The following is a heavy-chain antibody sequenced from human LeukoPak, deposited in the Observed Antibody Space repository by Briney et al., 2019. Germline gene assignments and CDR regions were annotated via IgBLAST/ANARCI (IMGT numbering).Heavy chain of an antibody. CDR2: IYTSGST. V-gene: IGHV4-61*02. D-gene: IGHD2-21*02. CDR3: ARDRTYCGGDCEPSPSAFDI. CDR1: GGSISSGSYY. Sequence: SQTLSLTCTVSGGSISSGSYYWSWIRQPAGKGLEWIGRIYTSGSTNYNPSLKSRVTISVDTSKNQFSLKLSSVTAADTAVYYCARDRTYCGGDCEPSPSAFDIWGQGTMVTVSS. J-gene: IGHJ3*02.